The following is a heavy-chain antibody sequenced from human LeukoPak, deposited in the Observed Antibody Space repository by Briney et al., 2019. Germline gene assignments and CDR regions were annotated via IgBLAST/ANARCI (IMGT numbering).Heavy chain of an antibody. CDR1: GFTFSSYG. V-gene: IGHV3-30*18. CDR3: AKDEDYYGSGSNIGPY. CDR2: ISYDGSNK. J-gene: IGHJ4*02. Sequence: GGSLRFSCAASGFTFSSYGMHWVRQAPGKGLEWVAVISYDGSNKYYADSVKGRFTISRDNSKNTLYLQMNSLRTEDTAVYYCAKDEDYYGSGSNIGPYWGQGTLVTVFS. D-gene: IGHD3-10*01.